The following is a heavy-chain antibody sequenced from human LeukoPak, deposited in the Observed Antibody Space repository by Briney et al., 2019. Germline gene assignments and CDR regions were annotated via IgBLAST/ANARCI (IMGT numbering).Heavy chain of an antibody. CDR2: INPSGGST. Sequence: GASVKVSCKASGYTFTSYYMHWVRQAPGQGLEWMGIINPSGGSTSYAQKFQGRVTMTRDMSTRTVYMELSSLRSEDTAVYYCARDLGTATGHYYYYYMDVWGKGTTVTVSS. CDR3: ARDLGTATGHYYYYYMDV. J-gene: IGHJ6*03. CDR1: GYTFTSYY. D-gene: IGHD6-25*01. V-gene: IGHV1-46*01.